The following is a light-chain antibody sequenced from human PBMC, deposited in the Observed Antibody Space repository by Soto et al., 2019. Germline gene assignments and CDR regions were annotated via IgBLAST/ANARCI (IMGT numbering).Light chain of an antibody. CDR1: SRDVGKYDY. V-gene: IGLV2-8*01. CDR3: KSYVAGSHV. Sequence: QSVLPQPPATSGSPGQSVTSSCTGTSRDVGKYDYVSWVQHHPGKAPKLIIYEVSKRPSGVPDRFSGSKSGSTASLTVSRLQTADEAHCHSKSYVAGSHV. J-gene: IGLJ1*01. CDR2: EVS.